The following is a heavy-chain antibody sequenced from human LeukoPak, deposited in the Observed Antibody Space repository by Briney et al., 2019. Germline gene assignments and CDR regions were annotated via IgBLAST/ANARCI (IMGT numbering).Heavy chain of an antibody. CDR1: GGSISSGGYY. Sequence: SETLSLTCTVSGGSISSGGYYWSWIRQPPGKGLEWIGYIYHSGSTYYNPSLKSRVTISVDRSKNQFSLKLSSVTAADTAVYYCAVSRTGIRSYYYYGMDVWGQGTTVTVSS. CDR2: IYHSGST. CDR3: AVSRTGIRSYYYYGMDV. V-gene: IGHV4-30-2*01. J-gene: IGHJ6*02. D-gene: IGHD3-16*01.